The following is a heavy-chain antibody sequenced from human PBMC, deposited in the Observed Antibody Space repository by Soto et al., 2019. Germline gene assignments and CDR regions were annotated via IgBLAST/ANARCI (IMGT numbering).Heavy chain of an antibody. D-gene: IGHD6-6*01. CDR1: GYTFTSYY. Sequence: ASVKVSCKASGYTFTSYYMHWVRQAPGQGLEWMGRINPSGGSTSYAQKFQGRVTMTRDTSKNTLYLQMNSLRAEDTAVYYCAKDVGSSVLWGQGTLVTVSS. J-gene: IGHJ4*02. CDR2: INPSGGST. CDR3: AKDVGSSVL. V-gene: IGHV1-46*01.